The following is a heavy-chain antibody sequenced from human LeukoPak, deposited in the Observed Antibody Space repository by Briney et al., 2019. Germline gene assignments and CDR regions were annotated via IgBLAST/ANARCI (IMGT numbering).Heavy chain of an antibody. D-gene: IGHD4-11*01. V-gene: IGHV4-59*01. CDR3: ARARPLSSTVTLYGMDV. Sequence: PSETLSLTCTVSGGSISSYYWSWIRQPPGKELEYIGYMYYSGSTNQNPSLKSRVTMSVDTSKNQFSLKLSSVTAADTAVYYCARARPLSSTVTLYGMDVWGQGTTVTVSS. J-gene: IGHJ6*02. CDR2: MYYSGST. CDR1: GGSISSYY.